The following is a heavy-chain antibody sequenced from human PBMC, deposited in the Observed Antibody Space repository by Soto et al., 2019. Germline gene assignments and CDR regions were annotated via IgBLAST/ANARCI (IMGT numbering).Heavy chain of an antibody. D-gene: IGHD2-15*01. CDR1: GGSFSGYY. V-gene: IGHV4-34*01. Sequence: SETLSLTCAVYGGSFSGYYWSWIRQPPGKGLEWIGEINQSGSTNYNPSLKSRVTISVDTSKNQFSLNLSSVTAADTAVYYCARWVEVSLDYFDSWGQGTPVTVSS. CDR2: INQSGST. J-gene: IGHJ4*02. CDR3: ARWVEVSLDYFDS.